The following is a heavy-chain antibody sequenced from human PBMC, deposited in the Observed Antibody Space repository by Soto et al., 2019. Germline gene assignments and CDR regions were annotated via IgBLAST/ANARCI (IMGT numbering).Heavy chain of an antibody. CDR2: MWYDGSNK. V-gene: IGHV3-33*01. Sequence: QVQLVESGGGVVQPGRSLRLSCAASGFTFSSYGMHWVRQAPGKGLEWVADMWYDGSNKYYADSVKGRFTISRDNSRTTLYLQMNSLRAEDTAVYYCARDEGDSGWFYFDYWGQGTLVTVSS. CDR3: ARDEGDSGWFYFDY. CDR1: GFTFSSYG. D-gene: IGHD6-19*01. J-gene: IGHJ4*02.